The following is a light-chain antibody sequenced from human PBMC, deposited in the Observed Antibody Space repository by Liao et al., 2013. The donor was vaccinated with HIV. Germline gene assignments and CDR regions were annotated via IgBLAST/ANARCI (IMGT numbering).Light chain of an antibody. CDR1: NIGSKS. Sequence: SYVLTQPPSVSVAPGKTARITCGGNNIGSKSVHWYQQKPGQAPVLVIYYDSDRPSGIPERFSGSNSGNTATLTISRTQAMDEADYYCQAWDSSDVVFGGGTKLTVL. CDR3: QAWDSSDVV. V-gene: IGLV3-21*01. J-gene: IGLJ2*01. CDR2: YDS.